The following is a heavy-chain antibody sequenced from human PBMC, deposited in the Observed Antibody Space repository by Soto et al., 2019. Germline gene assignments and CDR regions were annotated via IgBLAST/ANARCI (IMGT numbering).Heavy chain of an antibody. Sequence: QITLKESGPTLVKPTQTLTLTCTFSGFSLTTGAVGVGWIRQPPGKALEWLALVYATKDIRYSPTLKNRLTIXXXHXXHQVVLTITHMDPADTATYSCAPGRSVGSPYFFESWGQGTLVTVSS. V-gene: IGHV2-5*01. CDR3: APGRSVGSPYFFES. D-gene: IGHD2-2*03. CDR1: GFSLTTGAVG. J-gene: IGHJ4*02. CDR2: VYATKDI.